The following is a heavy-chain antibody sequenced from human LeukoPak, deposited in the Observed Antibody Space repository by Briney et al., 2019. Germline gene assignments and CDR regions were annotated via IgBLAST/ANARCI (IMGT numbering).Heavy chain of an antibody. D-gene: IGHD3-16*01. V-gene: IGHV1-2*02. J-gene: IGHJ4*02. Sequence: SVKVSCKTSGYIFTHYYIHWLQQAPGQGLDGMGFINTNTGGTNYAQKFHGRVTMTRDTSINTAYMELSGLSSDDTALYYCGRIEGGARSTSYWGRGTLITVSS. CDR2: INTNTGGT. CDR1: GYIFTHYY. CDR3: GRIEGGARSTSY.